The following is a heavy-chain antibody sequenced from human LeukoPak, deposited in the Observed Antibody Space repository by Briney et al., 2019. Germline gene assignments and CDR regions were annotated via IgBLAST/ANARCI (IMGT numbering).Heavy chain of an antibody. J-gene: IGHJ4*02. D-gene: IGHD6-19*01. CDR1: GGSISIYY. Sequence: SGTLSLTCTVSGGSISIYYWNWIRQPAGKGLEWIGRINTNENTFFNPSLKSRVTMSVDTSKNQFSLQLTSVTAADAAVYYCARSSDSSGYYGGGIIDYWGQGTLVTVSS. V-gene: IGHV4-4*07. CDR2: INTNENT. CDR3: ARSSDSSGYYGGGIIDY.